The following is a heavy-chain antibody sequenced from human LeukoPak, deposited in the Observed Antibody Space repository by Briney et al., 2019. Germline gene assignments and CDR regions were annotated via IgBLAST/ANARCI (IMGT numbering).Heavy chain of an antibody. Sequence: SETLSLTCTVSGGSVSSGSYYWSWIRQPPGRGLEWIVYVFYSGSTTYNPSLESRVTISVDTSKNQFSLKLGSVTTADTAVYYCARAPRAGASSWYRFDFWGQGTLVTVSS. V-gene: IGHV4-61*01. CDR2: VFYSGST. J-gene: IGHJ4*02. CDR1: GGSVSSGSYY. CDR3: ARAPRAGASSWYRFDF. D-gene: IGHD6-13*01.